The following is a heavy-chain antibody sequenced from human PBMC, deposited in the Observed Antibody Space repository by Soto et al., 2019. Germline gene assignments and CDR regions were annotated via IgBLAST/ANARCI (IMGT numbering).Heavy chain of an antibody. Sequence: SETLSLTCTVSGGSISSYYWSWIRQPPGKGLEWIGYIYYSGSTNYNPSLKSRVTISVDTSKNQFSLKLSSVTAADTAVYYCGRPGDGPAIFDFGGRGSLVPVSA. V-gene: IGHV4-59*01. CDR1: GGSISSYY. J-gene: IGHJ4*02. CDR3: GRPGDGPAIFDF. CDR2: IYYSGST.